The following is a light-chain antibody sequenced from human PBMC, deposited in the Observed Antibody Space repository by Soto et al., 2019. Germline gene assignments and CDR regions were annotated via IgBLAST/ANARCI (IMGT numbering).Light chain of an antibody. CDR1: SSNIGAGYD. CDR2: S. Sequence: QSVLTQPPSVSGAPGQRVTISCIGSSSNIGAGYDVSNRPSGVSDRFSGSKSGNTASLTISGLQAEDEAEYYCNSYTSSTPFYVFGTGTKVTVL. V-gene: IGLV1-40*01. CDR3: NSYTSSTPFYV. J-gene: IGLJ1*01.